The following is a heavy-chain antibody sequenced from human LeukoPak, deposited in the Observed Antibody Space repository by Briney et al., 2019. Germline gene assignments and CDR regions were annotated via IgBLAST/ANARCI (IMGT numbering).Heavy chain of an antibody. J-gene: IGHJ4*02. CDR3: ARDRKVVPAATVDY. D-gene: IGHD2-2*01. V-gene: IGHV3-74*01. CDR2: INSDGSST. Sequence: GGSLRLSCAASGFTFSTYWMSWVRQAPGKGLVWVSRINSDGSSTSYADSVKGRFTISRDNAKNTLYLQMNSLRAEDTAVYYCARDRKVVPAATVDYWGQGTLVTVSS. CDR1: GFTFSTYW.